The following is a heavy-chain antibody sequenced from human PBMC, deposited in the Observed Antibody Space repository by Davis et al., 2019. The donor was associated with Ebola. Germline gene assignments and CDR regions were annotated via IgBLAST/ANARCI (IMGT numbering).Heavy chain of an antibody. V-gene: IGHV3-30*18. D-gene: IGHD3-10*02. CDR1: GFTFSSYG. J-gene: IGHJ6*02. CDR3: AKDIFGGLLGLGMDV. Sequence: PGGSLRLSCAASGFTFSSYGMHWVRQAPGKGLEWVAVISYDGSNKYYADSVKGRFTISRDNSKNTLYLQMNSLRAEDTAVYYCAKDIFGGLLGLGMDVWGQGTTVTVSS. CDR2: ISYDGSNK.